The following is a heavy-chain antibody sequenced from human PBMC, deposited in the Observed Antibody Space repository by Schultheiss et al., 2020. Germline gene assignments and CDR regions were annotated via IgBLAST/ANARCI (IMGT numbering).Heavy chain of an antibody. V-gene: IGHV3-71*01. J-gene: IGHJ6*03. D-gene: IGHD2-15*01. CDR3: AKDAVGGNCCYHMDV. CDR2: IRNKANGGTT. Sequence: GESLKISCAASGFTFSYYYMSGVRQAPGKGLEWVGFIRNKANGGTTDYAAPVKGRFTISRDDSKNTLYLQMNSLRAEDTAVYYCAKDAVGGNCCYHMDVWGKGTTVTVSS. CDR1: GFTFSYYY.